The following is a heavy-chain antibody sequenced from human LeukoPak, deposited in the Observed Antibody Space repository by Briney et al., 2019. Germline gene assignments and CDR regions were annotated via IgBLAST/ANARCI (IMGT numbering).Heavy chain of an antibody. V-gene: IGHV4-4*07. Sequence: SETLSLTCTVSGGSISSYYWSWIRQPAGKGLEWIGRIYTSGSTNYNPSLKSRVTMSVDTSKNQFSLKLSSVTAADTAVYYCARYWGYCSGGSCLVRWFDPWGQGTLVTVSS. CDR1: GGSISSYY. CDR3: ARYWGYCSGGSCLVRWFDP. J-gene: IGHJ5*02. D-gene: IGHD2-15*01. CDR2: IYTSGST.